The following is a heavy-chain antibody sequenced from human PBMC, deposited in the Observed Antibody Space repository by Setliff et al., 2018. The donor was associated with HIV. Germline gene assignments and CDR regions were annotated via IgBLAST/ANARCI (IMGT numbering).Heavy chain of an antibody. Sequence: LSLTCTVSGGSISNFYWSWIRQPPGKGLEWIGYISTSGSTKYNPSLKSRVTILVDPSNNQFSLRLSSVTAADTAVYYCARHSDFWSEDAFDIWAQGTVVTVSS. D-gene: IGHD3-3*01. CDR1: GGSISNFY. V-gene: IGHV4-4*09. CDR2: ISTSGST. CDR3: ARHSDFWSEDAFDI. J-gene: IGHJ3*02.